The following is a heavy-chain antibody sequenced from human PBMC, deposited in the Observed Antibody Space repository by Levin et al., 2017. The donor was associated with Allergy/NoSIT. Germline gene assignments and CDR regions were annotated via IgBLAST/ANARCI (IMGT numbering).Heavy chain of an antibody. Sequence: GGSLRLSCAASGFTFSSYWMSWVRQAPGKGLEWVANIKQDGSQKHYVDSVKGRFTISRDNAKNSLYLQMNSLRAEDTALYYCARDGAAAGDDFDYWGQGTLVTVSS. D-gene: IGHD6-13*01. CDR1: GFTFSSYW. CDR3: ARDGAAAGDDFDY. CDR2: IKQDGSQK. J-gene: IGHJ4*02. V-gene: IGHV3-7*04.